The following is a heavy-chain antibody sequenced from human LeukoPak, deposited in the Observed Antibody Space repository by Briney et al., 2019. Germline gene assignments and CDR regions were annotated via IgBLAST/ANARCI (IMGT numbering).Heavy chain of an antibody. V-gene: IGHV3-30-3*01. D-gene: IGHD2-15*01. CDR2: ISYDGGNK. J-gene: IGHJ5*02. CDR1: GFALITYS. Sequence: GRSLRLSCAASGFALITYSIHWVRQAPGKGLEWVAVISYDGGNKYYTDSVTGRFTVSRDTSSNTVYLQMDSLRTDDSAVYYCARDLSSYCLGKSCYWGWFDPWGQGTLVTVSS. CDR3: ARDLSSYCLGKSCYWGWFDP.